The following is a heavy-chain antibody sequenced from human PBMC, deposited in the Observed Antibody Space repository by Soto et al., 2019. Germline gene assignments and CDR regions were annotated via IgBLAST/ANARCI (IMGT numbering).Heavy chain of an antibody. CDR2: VFDTGST. CDR1: GDSLSSYY. V-gene: IGHV4-59*01. D-gene: IGHD2-2*01. J-gene: IGHJ5*02. CDR3: ARGPIVVLQAAWFDP. Sequence: QEQLQESGPGLVKPSETLSLTCTVSGDSLSSYYWSWIRQPPGKGLEWIGCVFDTGSTNYNPALKSRVTTSVDTSKNQFSLRLTSVTAADTAVYYCARGPIVVLQAAWFDPWGQGTLVTVSS.